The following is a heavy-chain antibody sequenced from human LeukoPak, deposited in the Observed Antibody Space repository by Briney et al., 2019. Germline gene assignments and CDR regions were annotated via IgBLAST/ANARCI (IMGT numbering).Heavy chain of an antibody. Sequence: GESLKISCQGSGYSFTSYWIGRVHQMPGNRLEWMGSIYPGDCESRYSPSFQGQVPISADKSISTAYQQWSSLKASDTAMYYCASRGDYYDSSCYSNLRYWGQGTLVTVSS. J-gene: IGHJ4*02. CDR2: IYPGDCES. CDR1: GYSFTSYW. D-gene: IGHD3-22*01. V-gene: IGHV5-51*07. CDR3: ASRGDYYDSSCYSNLRY.